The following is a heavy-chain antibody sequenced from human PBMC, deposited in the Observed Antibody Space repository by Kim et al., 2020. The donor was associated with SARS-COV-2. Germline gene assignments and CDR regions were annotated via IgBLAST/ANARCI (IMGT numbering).Heavy chain of an antibody. J-gene: IGHJ4*02. Sequence: SVKVSCKASGGTFSSYTISWVRQAPGQGLEWMGRIIPILGIANYAQKFQGRVTITADKSTSTAYMELSSLRSEDTAVYYCARDYYGSGSYDLTLDYWGQGTLVTVSS. CDR1: GGTFSSYT. V-gene: IGHV1-69*04. CDR3: ARDYYGSGSYDLTLDY. D-gene: IGHD3-10*01. CDR2: IIPILGIA.